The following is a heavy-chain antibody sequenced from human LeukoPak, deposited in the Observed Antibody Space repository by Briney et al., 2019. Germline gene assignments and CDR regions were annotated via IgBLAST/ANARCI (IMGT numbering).Heavy chain of an antibody. D-gene: IGHD1-26*01. J-gene: IGHJ4*02. CDR3: ARDKYPGIVGGLGTFDY. V-gene: IGHV1-18*01. CDR2: ISAYNGNT. CDR1: GYTFTSYG. Sequence: ASVKVSCKASGYTFTSYGISWVRQAPGQGLEWMGWISAYNGNTNYAQKLQGRVTMTTDTSTSTAYMELRSLRSDDTAVYYCARDKYPGIVGGLGTFDYWGQGTLVTVSS.